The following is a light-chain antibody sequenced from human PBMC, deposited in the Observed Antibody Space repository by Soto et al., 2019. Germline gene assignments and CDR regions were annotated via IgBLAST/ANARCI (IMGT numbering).Light chain of an antibody. V-gene: IGLV2-11*01. Sequence: QSALTQPPSVSGSPGQSVTISCTGTSSDIGGYNYVSWYQQLPGKAPKLMIYDVRKRPSGVPDRFSGSNSGNTASLTISGLQAEDEADYYCCSYAGTTHVFGTGTKVTVL. CDR1: SSDIGGYNY. CDR2: DVR. CDR3: CSYAGTTHV. J-gene: IGLJ1*01.